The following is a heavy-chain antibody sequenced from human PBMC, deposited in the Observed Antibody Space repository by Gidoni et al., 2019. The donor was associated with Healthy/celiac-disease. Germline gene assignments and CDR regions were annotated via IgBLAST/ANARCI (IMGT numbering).Heavy chain of an antibody. CDR2: INHSGST. CDR1: GGSFSGYY. CDR3: ARLGIQNFDY. V-gene: IGHV4-34*01. J-gene: IGHJ4*02. Sequence: QVQLQQWGAGLLKPSETLSLTCAVSGGSFSGYYWSWIRQPPVKGLEWIGEINHSGSTNYNPSLKSRVTISVDTSKNQFSLKLSSVTAADTAVYYCARLGIQNFDYWGQGTLVTVSS.